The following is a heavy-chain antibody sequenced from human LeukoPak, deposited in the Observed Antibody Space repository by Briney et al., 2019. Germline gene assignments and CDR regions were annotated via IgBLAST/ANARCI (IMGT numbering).Heavy chain of an antibody. J-gene: IGHJ6*03. V-gene: IGHV3-7*04. CDR1: GFTFSSYW. D-gene: IGHD6-13*01. CDR2: IKQDGNKK. Sequence: GGSLRLPCAASGFTFSSYWMTWVRQAPGKGLEWVANIKQDGNKKYYVDSVKGRFTISRDNSKNSLYLQMNSLRAEDTAVYYCARAGPSIAAAGTWGYYYYYYMDVWGKGTTVTISS. CDR3: ARAGPSIAAAGTWGYYYYYYMDV.